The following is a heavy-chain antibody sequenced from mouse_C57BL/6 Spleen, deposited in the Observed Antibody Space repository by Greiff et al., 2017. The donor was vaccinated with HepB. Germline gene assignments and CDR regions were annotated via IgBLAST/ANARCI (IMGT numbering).Heavy chain of an antibody. V-gene: IGHV14-4*01. D-gene: IGHD1-1*01. Sequence: EVQLQQSGAELVRPGASVKLSCTASGFNIKDDYMHWVKQRPEQGLEWIGWIDPENGDTEYASKFQGKATITADTSSNTDYLQLSSLTSEDTAVYYCTTYGSSVGFAYWGQGTLVTVSA. CDR3: TTYGSSVGFAY. J-gene: IGHJ3*01. CDR1: GFNIKDDY. CDR2: IDPENGDT.